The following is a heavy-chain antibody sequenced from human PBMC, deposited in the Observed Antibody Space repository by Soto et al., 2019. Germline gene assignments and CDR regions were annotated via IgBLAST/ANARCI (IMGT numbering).Heavy chain of an antibody. CDR3: ARDPRAVADRLNWFAP. V-gene: IGHV1-69*04. D-gene: IGHD6-19*01. CDR2: IIPILGIA. J-gene: IGHJ5*02. Sequence: SVKVSCKASGGTFSSYTISWVRQAPGQGLEWMGRIIPILGIANYAQKFQGRVTITADKSTSTAYMELSSLRSEDAAVYYCARDPRAVADRLNWFAPWGEGPLVTVSS. CDR1: GGTFSSYT.